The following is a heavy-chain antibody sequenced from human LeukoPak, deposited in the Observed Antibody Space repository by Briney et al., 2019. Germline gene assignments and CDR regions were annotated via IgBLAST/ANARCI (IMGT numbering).Heavy chain of an antibody. V-gene: IGHV4-39*07. CDR2: IYYSGST. CDR3: ARDYSSSWYVVKVFDY. D-gene: IGHD6-13*01. CDR1: GGSISSSSYY. Sequence: SETLSLTCTVSGGSISSSSYYWGWIRQPPGKGLEWIGSIYYSGSTYYNPSLKSRVTISVDTSKNQFSLKLSSVTAADTAVYYCARDYSSSWYVVKVFDYWGRGTLVTVSS. J-gene: IGHJ4*02.